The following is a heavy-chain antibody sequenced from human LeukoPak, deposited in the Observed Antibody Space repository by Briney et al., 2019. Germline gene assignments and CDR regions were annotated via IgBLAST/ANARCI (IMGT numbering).Heavy chain of an antibody. J-gene: IGHJ5*02. CDR3: ARDLGYCSSTSCYPWFDP. Sequence: ASVKVSCKASGYTFTGYYMHWVRQAPGQGLEWMGWINPNSGGTNYAQKFQGRVTMTRDTSISTAYMELSRPRSDDTAVYYCARDLGYCSSTSCYPWFDPWGQGTLVTVSS. D-gene: IGHD2-2*01. CDR1: GYTFTGYY. CDR2: INPNSGGT. V-gene: IGHV1-2*02.